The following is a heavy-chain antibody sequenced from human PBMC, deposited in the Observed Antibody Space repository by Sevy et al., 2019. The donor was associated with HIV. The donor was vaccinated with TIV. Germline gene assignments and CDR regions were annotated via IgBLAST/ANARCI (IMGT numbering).Heavy chain of an antibody. Sequence: ASVKVSCKVSGYTLTQLSMHWVRQAPGKGLEWMGSFDPEDDEKIYAQKLQGRLTMTEDTSTDTAYMGLSSLRSEDTAVYYCATTKDYYESSGDPFDYWGQGTLVTVSS. CDR3: ATTKDYYESSGDPFDY. D-gene: IGHD3-22*01. CDR1: GYTLTQLS. V-gene: IGHV1-24*01. J-gene: IGHJ4*02. CDR2: FDPEDDEK.